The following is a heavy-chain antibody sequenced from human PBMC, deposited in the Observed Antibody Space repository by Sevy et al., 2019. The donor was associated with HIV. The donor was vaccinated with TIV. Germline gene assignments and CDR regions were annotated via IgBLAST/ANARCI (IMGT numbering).Heavy chain of an antibody. CDR1: GFSISSFW. V-gene: IGHV3-21*01. CDR2: ISGLSNYI. Sequence: GGSLRLSCAASGFSISSFWMNWVRQTPGKGLEWVSFISGLSNYIYYADSVKGRFTIFRDNAKNSLYLEMNSLRAEDTAVYYCSRDLISTLFDASDIWGQGTMVTVSS. CDR3: SRDLISTLFDASDI. D-gene: IGHD2-21*01. J-gene: IGHJ3*02.